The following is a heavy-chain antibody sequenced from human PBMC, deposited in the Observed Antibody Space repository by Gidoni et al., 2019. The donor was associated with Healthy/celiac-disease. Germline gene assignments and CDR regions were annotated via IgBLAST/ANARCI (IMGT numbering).Heavy chain of an antibody. J-gene: IGHJ5*02. CDR2: ISSSSSTI. V-gene: IGHV3-48*01. Sequence: EVQLVESGGGLVQPGGSLRLSCAASGFTFSSYSMNWVRQAPGKGLECVSYISSSSSTIYYADSVKGRFTTSRDNAKNSLYLQMNSLRAEDTAVYYCARGTTSSSWYRWFDPWGQGTLVTVSS. CDR1: GFTFSSYS. D-gene: IGHD6-13*01. CDR3: ARGTTSSSWYRWFDP.